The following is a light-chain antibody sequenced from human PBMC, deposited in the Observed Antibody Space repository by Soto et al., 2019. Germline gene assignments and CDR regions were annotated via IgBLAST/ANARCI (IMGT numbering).Light chain of an antibody. V-gene: IGLV2-8*01. J-gene: IGLJ3*02. Sequence: QLVLTQPPSASGSPGQSVTISCTRTSSDVGGYNYVSWYQQHPGTAHKLMIYEVSKRHSGVPDRCSGSKSGDTASLTVSGLQAVEEADYYCSSDAGSNNWVFGGGTKLTVL. CDR1: SSDVGGYNY. CDR2: EVS. CDR3: SSDAGSNNWV.